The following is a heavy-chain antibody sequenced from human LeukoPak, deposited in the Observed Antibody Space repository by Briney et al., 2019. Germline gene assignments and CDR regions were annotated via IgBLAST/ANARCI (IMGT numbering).Heavy chain of an antibody. CDR2: IYSGGST. CDR3: ATGYAGGPRGYYGMDV. J-gene: IGHJ6*02. CDR1: GFTVSSNY. D-gene: IGHD2-8*01. Sequence: GGSLRLSCAASGFTVSSNYVSWDRQAPGKGLEWASIIYSGGSTYYADSVEGRFTISRDNSKNTLYLQMNSLRAEDTAVYYCATGYAGGPRGYYGMDVWGQGTTVTVSS. V-gene: IGHV3-66*01.